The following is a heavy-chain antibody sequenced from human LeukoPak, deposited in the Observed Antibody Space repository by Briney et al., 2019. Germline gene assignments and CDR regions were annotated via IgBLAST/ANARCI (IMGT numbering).Heavy chain of an antibody. D-gene: IGHD2-21*02. Sequence: SETLSLTCTVSGGSISSYYWSWIRQPPGKGLEWIGYIYYSGSTNYNPSLKSRVTISVDTSKNQFSLKLSSVTAADTAVYYCARDLSRSCGGDCPLGYWGQGTLVTVSS. J-gene: IGHJ4*02. V-gene: IGHV4-59*01. CDR1: GGSISSYY. CDR3: ARDLSRSCGGDCPLGY. CDR2: IYYSGST.